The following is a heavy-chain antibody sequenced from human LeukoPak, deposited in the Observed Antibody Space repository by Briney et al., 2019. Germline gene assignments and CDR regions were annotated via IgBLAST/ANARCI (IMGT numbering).Heavy chain of an antibody. V-gene: IGHV3-21*01. J-gene: IGHJ4*02. CDR1: GFTFSSYS. D-gene: IGHD3-22*01. CDR2: ISSGSSYI. Sequence: PGGSLRLSCAASGFTFSSYSMNWVRQAPGKGLEWVSSISSGSSYIYYADSVKGRFTISRDNAKNSLYLQMNSLRAEDTAVYYCARERLDSSGYYFDYWGQGTLVTVSS. CDR3: ARERLDSSGYYFDY.